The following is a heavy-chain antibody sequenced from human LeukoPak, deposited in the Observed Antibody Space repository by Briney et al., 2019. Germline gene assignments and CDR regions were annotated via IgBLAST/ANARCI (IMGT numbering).Heavy chain of an antibody. CDR2: ISSSSSYI. Sequence: PGGSLRLSCAASGFTFSSYSMNWVRQAPGKGLEWVSSISSSSSYIYYADSVKGRFTISRDNAKNSLCLQMNSLRAEDTAVYYCARESYDSSGYYWFDPWGQGTLVTVSS. CDR3: ARESYDSSGYYWFDP. D-gene: IGHD3-22*01. J-gene: IGHJ5*02. CDR1: GFTFSSYS. V-gene: IGHV3-21*01.